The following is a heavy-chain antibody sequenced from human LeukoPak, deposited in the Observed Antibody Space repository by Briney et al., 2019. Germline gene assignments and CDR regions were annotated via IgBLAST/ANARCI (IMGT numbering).Heavy chain of an antibody. Sequence: GGSLRLSCAASGFTFSSYWMHWVRQVPGKGLVWVSRINSDGSSTSYADSVKGRFTISRDNAKNTLYAQMNSLRAEDTAVYYCSTGSGHAFDIWGRGTMVTVSS. CDR1: GFTFSSYW. CDR3: STGSGHAFDI. CDR2: INSDGSST. D-gene: IGHD3-10*01. J-gene: IGHJ3*02. V-gene: IGHV3-74*01.